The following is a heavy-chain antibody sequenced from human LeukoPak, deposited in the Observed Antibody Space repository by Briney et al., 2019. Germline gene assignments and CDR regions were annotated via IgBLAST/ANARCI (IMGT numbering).Heavy chain of an antibody. D-gene: IGHD5-18*01. V-gene: IGHV3-30*18. J-gene: IGHJ4*02. Sequence: GGSLRLSCAASGFTFSSYGMHWVRQAPGKGLEWVAVISYDGSNKYYADSVKGRFTISRDNSKNTLYLQMNSLRAEDTAVYYRAKDRRYSYGYFGYFDYWGQGTLVTVSS. CDR2: ISYDGSNK. CDR1: GFTFSSYG. CDR3: AKDRRYSYGYFGYFDY.